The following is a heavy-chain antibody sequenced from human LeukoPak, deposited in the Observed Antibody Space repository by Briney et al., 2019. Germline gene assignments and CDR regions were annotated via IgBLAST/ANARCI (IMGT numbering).Heavy chain of an antibody. J-gene: IGHJ3*02. CDR1: GGTFSSYA. CDR3: ARSLIYCSSTSCTDAFDI. Sequence: SVKVSCKASGGTFSSYAISWVRQAPGQGLEWMGGIIPIFGTANYAQKFQGRVTITADESTSTGYMELSSLRSEDTAVYYCARSLIYCSSTSCTDAFDIWGQGTMVTVSS. CDR2: IIPIFGTA. V-gene: IGHV1-69*13. D-gene: IGHD2-2*01.